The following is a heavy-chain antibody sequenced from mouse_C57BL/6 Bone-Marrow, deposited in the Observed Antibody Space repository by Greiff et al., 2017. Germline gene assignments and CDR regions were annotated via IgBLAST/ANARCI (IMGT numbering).Heavy chain of an antibody. D-gene: IGHD3-3*01. V-gene: IGHV1-9*01. J-gene: IGHJ1*03. CDR1: GYTFTGYW. CDR3: ARAGRRRYFDV. CDR2: ILPGSGST. Sequence: QVQLQQSGAELMKPGASVKLSCKATGYTFTGYWIEWVKQRPGHGLEWIGEILPGSGSTNYNEKFKSKATLTVDKSSSTAYMQLSSLTSEDSAVYDCARAGRRRYFDVWGTGTTVTVSS.